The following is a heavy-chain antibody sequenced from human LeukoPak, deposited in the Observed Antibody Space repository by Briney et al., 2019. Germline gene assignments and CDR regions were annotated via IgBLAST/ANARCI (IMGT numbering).Heavy chain of an antibody. CDR2: ISSSSYI. V-gene: IGHV3-21*01. J-gene: IGHJ4*02. CDR3: ARADSPY. D-gene: IGHD3-3*01. Sequence: GGSLRLSCAASGFTFSSYSMNWVRQAPGKGLEWVSSISSSSYIYYEDSVKRRFNISRDNAKNTLDLQMTSLRAEDTDVYYCARADSPYWGQGTLVTVSS. CDR1: GFTFSSYS.